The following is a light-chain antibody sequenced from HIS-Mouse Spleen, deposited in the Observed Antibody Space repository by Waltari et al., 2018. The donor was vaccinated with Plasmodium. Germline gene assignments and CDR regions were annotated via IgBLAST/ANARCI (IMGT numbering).Light chain of an antibody. CDR3: YSTDSSGNHSRV. V-gene: IGLV3-10*01. Sequence: SYELTQPPSVSVSPGQTARITCSGDALPKKYAYWYQQKSGQAPVLVLYEDSKRPSGSPERFSGSSSGKMATLTISGAQVEEEADYYCYSTDSSGNHSRVFGGGTKLTVL. CDR1: ALPKKY. CDR2: EDS. J-gene: IGLJ3*02.